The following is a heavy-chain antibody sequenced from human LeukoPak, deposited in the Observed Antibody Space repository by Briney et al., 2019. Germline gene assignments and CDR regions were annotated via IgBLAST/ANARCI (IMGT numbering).Heavy chain of an antibody. CDR1: GFTFTNNW. Sequence: PGGSLRLSCAASGFTFTNNWMSWVRQAPGKGLEWVANIKHDGSEKYYVDSVEGRFTISRDNANNSLSLQMDSLRGEDTAFYYCVRALGSSSADYWGQGTLVTVSS. CDR2: IKHDGSEK. D-gene: IGHD6-6*01. V-gene: IGHV3-7*01. J-gene: IGHJ4*02. CDR3: VRALGSSSADY.